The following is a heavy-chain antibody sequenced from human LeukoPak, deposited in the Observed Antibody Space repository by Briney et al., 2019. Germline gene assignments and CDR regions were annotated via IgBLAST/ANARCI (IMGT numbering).Heavy chain of an antibody. D-gene: IGHD1-26*01. CDR3: TSVSYDP. Sequence: GGSMRLSCAPSGFTLSGPAMHWVRQASGKGLEWVGRIRSKANRYAPAYAASVKGRFTSSRYDSKNAAYRQRNSQKTGDTGGYYCTSVSYDPWGQGTLVTVSS. CDR2: IRSKANRYAP. J-gene: IGHJ5*02. V-gene: IGHV3-73*01. CDR1: GFTLSGPA.